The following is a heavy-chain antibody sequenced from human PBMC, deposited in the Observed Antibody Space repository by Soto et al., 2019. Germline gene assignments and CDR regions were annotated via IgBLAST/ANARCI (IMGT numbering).Heavy chain of an antibody. CDR3: AREVHVHTPAFVY. CDR2: ISPMFGAA. V-gene: IGHV1-69*19. Sequence: QVQLVQSGAEMKKPGSSVKVSCQSSGGTFNTYAMNWVRQAPGQGPEWMGDISPMFGAANYAPKFQGRVTITADDSTGTSYMQLSSSTSEDTALYFCAREVHVHTPAFVYWGQGTRFTVSS. CDR1: GGTFNTYA. D-gene: IGHD3-16*01. J-gene: IGHJ4*02.